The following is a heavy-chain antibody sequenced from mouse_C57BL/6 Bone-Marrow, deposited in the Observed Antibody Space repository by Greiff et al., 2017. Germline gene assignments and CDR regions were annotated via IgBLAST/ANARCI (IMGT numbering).Heavy chain of an antibody. CDR2: IYWDDDK. CDR3: ARGHYYGSCYDYAMDY. CDR1: GFSLSTSGMG. J-gene: IGHJ4*01. V-gene: IGHV8-12*01. Sequence: QVTLKVSGPGILQSSQTLSLTCSFSGFSLSTSGMGMSWIRQPSGKGLEWLAHIYWDDDKRYNPSLKSRLTISKDTSRNQVFLKITSVDTADTATYYCARGHYYGSCYDYAMDYWGQGTSVTVSS. D-gene: IGHD1-1*01.